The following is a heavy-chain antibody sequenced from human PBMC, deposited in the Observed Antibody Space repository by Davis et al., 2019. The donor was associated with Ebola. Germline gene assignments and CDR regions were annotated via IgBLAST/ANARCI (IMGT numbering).Heavy chain of an antibody. V-gene: IGHV3-53*01. J-gene: IGHJ4*02. Sequence: GESLKISCVASGFTVSSDYMSWVRQAPGKGLEWVSVIYSGGSTYYADSVKGRFTISSDNSKNTLYLQMNSLRAEDTAVYYCAKGTIFGIDYWGQGTLVTVSS. CDR3: AKGTIFGIDY. D-gene: IGHD3-3*01. CDR1: GFTVSSDY. CDR2: IYSGGST.